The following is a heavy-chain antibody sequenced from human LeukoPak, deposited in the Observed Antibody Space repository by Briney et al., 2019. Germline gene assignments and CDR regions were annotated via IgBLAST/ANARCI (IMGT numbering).Heavy chain of an antibody. CDR3: ARGSGWSYYYYGMDV. CDR1: GGSFSGYY. Sequence: SETLSLTCAVYGGSFSGYYWSWIRQPPGKGLEWIGEINHSGSTNYNPSLKSRVTISADTSKNQFSLKLSSVTAADTAVYYCARGSGWSYYYYGMDVWGQGTTVTVSS. J-gene: IGHJ6*02. V-gene: IGHV4-34*01. CDR2: INHSGST. D-gene: IGHD6-19*01.